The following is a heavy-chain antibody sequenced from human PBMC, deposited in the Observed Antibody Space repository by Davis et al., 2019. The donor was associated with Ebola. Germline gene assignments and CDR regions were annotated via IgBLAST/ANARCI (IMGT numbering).Heavy chain of an antibody. J-gene: IGHJ5*02. CDR2: INHSGST. V-gene: IGHV4-34*01. CDR1: GSSFSGYY. CDR3: ARGLGIGSWFDP. D-gene: IGHD1-26*01. Sequence: MPSETLSLTCAVYGSSFSGYYWSWIRQPPGKGLEWIGEINHSGSTNYNPSLKSRVTISVDTSKNQFSLKLSSVTAADTAVYYCARGLGIGSWFDPWGQGTLVTVSS.